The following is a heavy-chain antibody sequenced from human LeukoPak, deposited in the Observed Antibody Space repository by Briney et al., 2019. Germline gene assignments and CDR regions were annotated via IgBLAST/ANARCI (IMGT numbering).Heavy chain of an antibody. D-gene: IGHD3-9*01. V-gene: IGHV3-11*04. Sequence: GGSLRLSCAASGFTFSDYYMSWIRQAPGKGLEWVSYISSSGSTIYYADSVKGRFTISRDNAKNSLYLQMNSLRAEDTAVYYCARDKERYFDWLWDAFDIWGQGTMVTVSS. CDR1: GFTFSDYY. CDR2: ISSSGSTI. CDR3: ARDKERYFDWLWDAFDI. J-gene: IGHJ3*02.